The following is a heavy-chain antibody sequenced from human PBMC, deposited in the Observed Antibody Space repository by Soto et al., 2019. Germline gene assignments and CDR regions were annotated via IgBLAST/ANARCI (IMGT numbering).Heavy chain of an antibody. V-gene: IGHV1-18*01. Sequence: VASVKVSCKASGYTFTSYGISWVRQAPGQGLEWMGWISAYNGNTNYAQKLQGRVTMTTDTSTSTAYMELRSLRSDDTAVYYCARTTPYCGGDCYSFYWGQGTLVTVSS. CDR1: GYTFTSYG. CDR3: ARTTPYCGGDCYSFY. D-gene: IGHD2-21*02. J-gene: IGHJ4*02. CDR2: ISAYNGNT.